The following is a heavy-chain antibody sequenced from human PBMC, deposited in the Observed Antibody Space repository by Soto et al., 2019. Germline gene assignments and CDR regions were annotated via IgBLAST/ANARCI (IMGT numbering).Heavy chain of an antibody. CDR1: GYTFTSYF. Sequence: ASVKVSCKASGYTFTSYFIHWVRQAPGQGLEWMGIINPSYGTTTYAQKFQGRVTMTRDTSTSTVYMGLSSLRSEDTAVYYCARVYCSGGSCYSIDYWGQGTLVTVSS. CDR3: ARVYCSGGSCYSIDY. D-gene: IGHD2-15*01. J-gene: IGHJ4*02. V-gene: IGHV1-46*03. CDR2: INPSYGTT.